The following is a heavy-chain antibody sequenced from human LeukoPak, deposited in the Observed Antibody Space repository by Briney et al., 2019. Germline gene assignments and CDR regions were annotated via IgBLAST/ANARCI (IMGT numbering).Heavy chain of an antibody. CDR3: ARGGTLFEYSTSGAIDY. J-gene: IGHJ4*02. V-gene: IGHV1-69*01. D-gene: IGHD6-6*01. CDR1: GGTFSSYA. Sequence: GSSVKVSCKASGGTFSSYAISWVRQAPGQGLEWMGGIIPIFGTANYAQKFQGRVTITADESTSTAYMELSSLRSEDTAVYYCARGGTLFEYSTSGAIDYWGQGTLVTVSS. CDR2: IIPIFGTA.